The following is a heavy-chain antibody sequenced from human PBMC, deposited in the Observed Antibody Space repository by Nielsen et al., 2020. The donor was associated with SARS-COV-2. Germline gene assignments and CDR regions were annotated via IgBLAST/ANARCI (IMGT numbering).Heavy chain of an antibody. V-gene: IGHV3-30*18. CDR2: VSRDGSDT. CDR3: AKDVWSGAHQIGPYY. CDR1: GFTFRNHG. D-gene: IGHD3-3*01. Sequence: GGSLRLSCAASGFTFRNHGMHWVRQVAGKGMEWGAIVSRDGSDTFYVDSLEGRFTISRDNSKNTVYLEMNSLRAEDTAVYHCAKDVWSGAHQIGPYYWGQGTLVTVSS. J-gene: IGHJ4*02.